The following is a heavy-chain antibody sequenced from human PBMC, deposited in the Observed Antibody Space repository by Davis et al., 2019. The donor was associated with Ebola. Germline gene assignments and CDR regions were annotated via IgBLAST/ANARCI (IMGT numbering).Heavy chain of an antibody. J-gene: IGHJ6*02. Sequence: ASVKVSCKASGYTFTSYAMHWVRQAPGQRLEWMGWINAGNGNTKYSQKFQGRVTMTRDTSTSTVYMELSSLRSEDTAVYYCASVVVAATPYGMDVWGQGTTVTVSS. CDR3: ASVVVAATPYGMDV. CDR1: GYTFTSYA. D-gene: IGHD2-15*01. CDR2: INAGNGNT. V-gene: IGHV1-3*01.